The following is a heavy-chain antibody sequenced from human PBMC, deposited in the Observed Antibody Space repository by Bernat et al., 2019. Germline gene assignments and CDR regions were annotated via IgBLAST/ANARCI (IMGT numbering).Heavy chain of an antibody. V-gene: IGHV4-59*08. D-gene: IGHD6-19*01. CDR3: ARHGGGWRSPTSNWFDP. Sequence: HVQLQESGPGLVKPSETLSLTCTVSGGSISPYYWSWIRQPPGKGPEWIGYIFYSGSTNYNPSLKSRVTISVDMSKNQFSLNLSSLTAADPAVYYCARHGGGWRSPTSNWFDPWGQGTLVTVSS. CDR1: GGSISPYY. CDR2: IFYSGST. J-gene: IGHJ5*02.